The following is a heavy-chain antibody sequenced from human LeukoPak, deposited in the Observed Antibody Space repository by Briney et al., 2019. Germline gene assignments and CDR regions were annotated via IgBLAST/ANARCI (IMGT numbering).Heavy chain of an antibody. V-gene: IGHV4-39*02. CDR3: ARDGGIGAADFDY. CDR2: IYYSGNT. D-gene: IGHD6-13*01. J-gene: IGHJ4*02. Sequence: SSETLSLTCTVSGVSISSSNSYWGWIRQPPGKGLEWIGSIYYSGNTYYNASLKSQVSISIDTSKNQFSLRLTPVTAADTAVYYCARDGGIGAADFDYWGQGTLVTVSS. CDR1: GVSISSSNSY.